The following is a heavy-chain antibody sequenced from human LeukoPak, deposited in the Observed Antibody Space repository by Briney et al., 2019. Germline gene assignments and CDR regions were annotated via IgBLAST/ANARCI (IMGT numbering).Heavy chain of an antibody. CDR3: ARESGLRFLEWLLSRSYMDV. D-gene: IGHD3-3*01. Sequence: ASVKVSCKASGYTFTSYAMNWVRQAPGQGLEWMGWINTNTGNPTYAQGFTGRFVFSLDTSVSTAYLQISSLKAEDTAVYYCARESGLRFLEWLLSRSYMDVWGKGTTVTVSS. CDR1: GYTFTSYA. J-gene: IGHJ6*03. CDR2: INTNTGNP. V-gene: IGHV7-4-1*02.